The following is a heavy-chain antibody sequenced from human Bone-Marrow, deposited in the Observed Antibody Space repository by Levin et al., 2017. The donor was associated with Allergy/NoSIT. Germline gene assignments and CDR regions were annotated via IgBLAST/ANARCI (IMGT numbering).Heavy chain of an antibody. J-gene: IGHJ3*02. D-gene: IGHD3-16*01. CDR1: GFIFSSHA. V-gene: IGHV3-23*01. CDR2: ISASGSST. CDR3: AKWGPPKDDFDI. Sequence: GGSLRLSCAVSGFIFSSHAMSWVRQAPGMGLEWVSLISASGSSTYYADSVKGRLTISRDNSKNMLYLQMNSLRAEDTAVYYCAKWGPPKDDFDIWGQGTMVTVSS.